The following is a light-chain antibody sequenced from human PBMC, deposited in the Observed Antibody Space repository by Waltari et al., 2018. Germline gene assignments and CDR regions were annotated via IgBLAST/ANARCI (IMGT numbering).Light chain of an antibody. CDR3: QQLHTYPLT. V-gene: IGKV1-9*01. J-gene: IGKJ4*01. CDR1: QDIGTY. CDR2: AAS. Sequence: DIQLTQSPSFLSASVGRRVTVTCRASQDIGTYLAWYQKKPGKAPHLLIYAASSLHTGVPSRFSAGGSGTLFTLTTNRLQPEDFATYYCQQLHTYPLTFGGGTEVEL.